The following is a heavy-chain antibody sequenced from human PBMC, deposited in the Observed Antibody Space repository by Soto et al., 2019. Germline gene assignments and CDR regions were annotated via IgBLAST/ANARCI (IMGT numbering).Heavy chain of an antibody. CDR1: GFTFSGSA. CDR2: IRSKANSYAT. Sequence: GGSLRLSCAASGFTFSGSAMHWVRQASGKGLEWVGRIRSKANSYATAYAASVKGRFTISRDDSKNTAYLQMNSLKTEDTAVYYCTRLSGSYPYYYYGMDVWGQGTTVTVSS. J-gene: IGHJ6*02. CDR3: TRLSGSYPYYYYGMDV. V-gene: IGHV3-73*01. D-gene: IGHD1-26*01.